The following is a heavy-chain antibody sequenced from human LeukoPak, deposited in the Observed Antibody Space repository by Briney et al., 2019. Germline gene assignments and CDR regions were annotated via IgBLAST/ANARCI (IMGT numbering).Heavy chain of an antibody. CDR2: IRKNGRDT. V-gene: IGHV3-23*01. CDR1: GFTFSSYA. CDR3: ARGGYTTWFDP. D-gene: IGHD2-15*01. J-gene: IGHJ5*02. Sequence: GGSLRLSCAASGFTFSSYAMTWVRQAPGKGLEWVSNIRKNGRDTYYADSVKGRFTISRDNFERTLYLEMNSLRAEDTAVYYCARGGYTTWFDPWGQGTLVTVSS.